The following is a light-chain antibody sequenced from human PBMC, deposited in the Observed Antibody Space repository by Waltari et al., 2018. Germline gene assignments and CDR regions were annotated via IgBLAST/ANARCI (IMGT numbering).Light chain of an antibody. Sequence: DIQMTQSPSSLSASVGDRVTITCRASQSISSYLNWYQQKPGKAPELLIYCTSSLQSGVPSRFSGSGSGTDFTLTISSLQSEDFATYYCQQGYSTPYTFGQGTKLEIK. J-gene: IGKJ2*01. V-gene: IGKV1-39*01. CDR1: QSISSY. CDR3: QQGYSTPYT. CDR2: CTS.